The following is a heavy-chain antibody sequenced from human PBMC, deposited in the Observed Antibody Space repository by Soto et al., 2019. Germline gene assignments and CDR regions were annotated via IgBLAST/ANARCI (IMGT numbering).Heavy chain of an antibody. V-gene: IGHV2-5*01. CDR2: IYWNDDK. Sequence: SGPTLVNPTQTLTLTCTLSGFSLSTSGVGVGWIRQPPGKALEWLALIYWNDDKRYSPSLKSRLTITKDTSKKQVVLTMTNMDPVDTATYYCAHHAHSGGDCRNWLDPWGQGTLATVSS. CDR3: AHHAHSGGDCRNWLDP. CDR1: GFSLSTSGVG. J-gene: IGHJ5*02. D-gene: IGHD2-21*02.